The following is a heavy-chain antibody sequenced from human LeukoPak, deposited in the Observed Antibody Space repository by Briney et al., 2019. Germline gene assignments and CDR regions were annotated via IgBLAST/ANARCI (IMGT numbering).Heavy chain of an antibody. J-gene: IGHJ4*02. CDR3: ANAGKYYYDSSGHWSY. CDR1: GFTFSSYS. V-gene: IGHV3-21*01. Sequence: GGALRLSCAASGFTFSSYSMNWVRQAPGQGLEWVSSISSSSSYIYYADSVKGRFTISRDNAKNSLYLQMNSLRAEDTAVYYCANAGKYYYDSSGHWSYWGQGTLVTVSS. D-gene: IGHD3-22*01. CDR2: ISSSSSYI.